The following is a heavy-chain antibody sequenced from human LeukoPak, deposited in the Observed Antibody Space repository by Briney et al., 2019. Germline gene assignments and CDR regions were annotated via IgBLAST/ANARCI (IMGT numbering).Heavy chain of an antibody. Sequence: GASVKVSCKASGGSFTNYAVSWLRQAPGHGLEWMGAIVPMFTTSDYAQKFRDRVTITADESTSTVYMDLRRLTYEDTAIYYCARVKESAPVAAAIPYFSDRWGQGTLVTVS. D-gene: IGHD2-2*01. V-gene: IGHV1-69*01. CDR2: IVPMFTTS. J-gene: IGHJ5*02. CDR1: GGSFTNYA. CDR3: ARVKESAPVAAAIPYFSDR.